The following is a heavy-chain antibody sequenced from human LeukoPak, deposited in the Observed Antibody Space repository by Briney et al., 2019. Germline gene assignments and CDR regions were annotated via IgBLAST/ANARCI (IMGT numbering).Heavy chain of an antibody. CDR3: ARYSSSSGYYFDY. V-gene: IGHV4-61*02. CDR2: IYTSGST. D-gene: IGHD6-6*01. Sequence: PSETLSLTCTVSGGSISSGSYYWSWIRQPAGTGLEWIGRIYTSGSTNYNPSLKSRVTISVDTSKNQFSLKLSSVTAADTAVYYCARYSSSSGYYFDYWGQGTLVTVSS. J-gene: IGHJ4*02. CDR1: GGSISSGSYY.